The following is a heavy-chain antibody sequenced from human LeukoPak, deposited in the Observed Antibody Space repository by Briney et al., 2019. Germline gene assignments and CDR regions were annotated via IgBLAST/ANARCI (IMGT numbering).Heavy chain of an antibody. V-gene: IGHV3-7*03. CDR1: GLTLSSYW. Sequence: GGSLRLSCAASGLTLSSYWMHWVRQAPGKGLEWVANINQGGSGKYYVDSVKGRFTISRDNAKNSLYLQINSLRAEDTAVYFCARDRVTNSYDYYGLDVWGQGTTVSVSS. CDR2: INQGGSGK. CDR3: ARDRVTNSYDYYGLDV. D-gene: IGHD3-10*01. J-gene: IGHJ6*02.